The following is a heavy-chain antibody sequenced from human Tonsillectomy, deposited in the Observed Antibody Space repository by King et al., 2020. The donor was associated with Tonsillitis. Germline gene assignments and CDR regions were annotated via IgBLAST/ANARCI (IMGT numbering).Heavy chain of an antibody. V-gene: IGHV3-7*01. Sequence: VQLQESGGGLVQPGGSLRLSCTASGFTFSHYWMSWVRQAPGKGLEWVANINQDGSEKYYVDSLKGRFTISRDNAKNSVYLQMNSLRAEDTAVYFCARDIYGSDYWGQGSLVTVSS. J-gene: IGHJ4*02. CDR3: ARDIYGSDY. CDR1: GFTFSHYW. D-gene: IGHD3-10*01. CDR2: INQDGSEK.